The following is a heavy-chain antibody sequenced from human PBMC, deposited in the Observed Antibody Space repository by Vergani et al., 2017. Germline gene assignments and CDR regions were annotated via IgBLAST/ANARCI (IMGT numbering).Heavy chain of an antibody. V-gene: IGHV4-34*01. CDR3: AREAGQLWPTYYYYYYMDV. D-gene: IGHD5-18*01. J-gene: IGHJ6*03. Sequence: QVQLQQWGAGLLKPSETLYLTWAVYGGSFSGYYWSWIRQPPGKGLEWIGEINHSGSTNYNPSLESRVTISVDTSKNQFSLKLSSVTAADTAVYYCAREAGQLWPTYYYYYYMDVWGKGTTVTVSS. CDR1: GGSFSGYY. CDR2: INHSGST.